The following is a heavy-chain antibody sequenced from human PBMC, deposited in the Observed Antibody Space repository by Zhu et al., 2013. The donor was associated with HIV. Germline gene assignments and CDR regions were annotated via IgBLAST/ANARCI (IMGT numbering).Heavy chain of an antibody. CDR3: ARDGGTAAKLYVFES. CDR2: FMPMLRTS. V-gene: IGHV1-46*01. D-gene: IGHD2-15*01. J-gene: IGHJ4*02. Sequence: QVQLVQSGAEVKKPGASVKVSCKASGYTFTSYYMHWVRQAPVTGLEWMGTFMPMLRTSNYAQKFLGRLIIDAETSATVYMELRGLTADDTAIYYCARDGGTAAKLYVFESWGPGTLVTVST. CDR1: GYTFTSYY.